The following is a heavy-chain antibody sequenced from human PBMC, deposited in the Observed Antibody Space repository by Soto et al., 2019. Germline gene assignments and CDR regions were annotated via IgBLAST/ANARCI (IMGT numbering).Heavy chain of an antibody. CDR2: YSGST. CDR3: ARDLASGDYYDSSGYWNWFDP. CDR1: GGSISSYY. D-gene: IGHD3-22*01. Sequence: SETLSLPGTVFGGSISSYYWSWIRQPPGKGLEWIGYYSGSTNYNPSLKSRVTISVDTSKNQFSLKLSSVTAADTAVYYCARDLASGDYYDSSGYWNWFDPWGQGTLVTVSS. J-gene: IGHJ5*02. V-gene: IGHV4-59*01.